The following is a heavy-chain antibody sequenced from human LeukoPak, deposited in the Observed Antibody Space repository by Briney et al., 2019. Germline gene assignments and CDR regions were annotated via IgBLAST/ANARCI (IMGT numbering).Heavy chain of an antibody. V-gene: IGHV1-18*01. CDR1: GYTFTSYG. D-gene: IGHD1-26*01. CDR3: ARDTKRSRARWENLGFDP. CDR2: ISTYNGHT. Sequence: ASVKVSCKASGYTFTSYGISWLRQAPGQGLEWMGWISTYNGHTNYAQKLQGRVTMTTDTSTSTAYMELRSLRSDDTAVYYCARDTKRSRARWENLGFDPWGQGTLVTVSS. J-gene: IGHJ5*02.